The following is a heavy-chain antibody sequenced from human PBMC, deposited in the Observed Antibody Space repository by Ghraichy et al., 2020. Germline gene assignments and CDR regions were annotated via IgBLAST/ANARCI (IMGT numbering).Heavy chain of an antibody. Sequence: SETLSLTCAVYGGSFSGYYWSWIRQPPGKGLEWIGEINHRGSTNYNPSLKSRVTISVDTSKNQFSLKLSSVTAADTAVYYCAREARRGYYDSSGYFDYWGQGTLVTVSS. D-gene: IGHD3-22*01. CDR1: GGSFSGYY. CDR2: INHRGST. V-gene: IGHV4-34*01. CDR3: AREARRGYYDSSGYFDY. J-gene: IGHJ4*02.